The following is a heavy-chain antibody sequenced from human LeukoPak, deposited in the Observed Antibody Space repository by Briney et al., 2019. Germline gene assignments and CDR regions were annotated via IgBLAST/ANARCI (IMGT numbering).Heavy chain of an antibody. D-gene: IGHD2-8*01. CDR3: ARGRLSHIVLMVYAKYYFDY. CDR1: GGSFSGYY. V-gene: IGHV4-34*01. CDR2: INHSGST. Sequence: KSSETLSLTCDVYGGSFSGYYWSWIRQPPGKGLEWIGEINHSGSTNYRPSLKSRVTISVDTSKNQFSLKLSSVTAADTAVYYCARGRLSHIVLMVYAKYYFDYWGQGTLVTVSS. J-gene: IGHJ4*02.